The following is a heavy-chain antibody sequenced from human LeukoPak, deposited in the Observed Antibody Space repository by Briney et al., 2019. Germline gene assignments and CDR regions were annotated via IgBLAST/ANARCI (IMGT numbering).Heavy chain of an antibody. CDR1: GFSVTNNY. Sequence: GGSLRLSCAASGFSVTNNYMSWVRQAPGKGLEWVSVLYSDGRTYYADSVKGRFTISRDDSKNTLYLQMNSLGAEDTAVYYCARGTYFYASGSYSRTPDDAFDIWGQGTMVTVSS. CDR2: LYSDGRT. J-gene: IGHJ3*02. D-gene: IGHD3-10*01. CDR3: ARGTYFYASGSYSRTPDDAFDI. V-gene: IGHV3-53*01.